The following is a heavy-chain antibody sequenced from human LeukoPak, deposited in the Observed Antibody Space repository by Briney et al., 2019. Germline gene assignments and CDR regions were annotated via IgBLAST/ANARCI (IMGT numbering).Heavy chain of an antibody. J-gene: IGHJ1*01. CDR3: ARGVRNDYVWASASRYFQH. CDR1: GGSLIGYY. V-gene: IGHV4-34*01. Sequence: SGALSVTCAVYGGSLIGYYWRWIRPPPGKGLEGIGEINHSGSTNYNPSLKGRVTISVDTSKNQFSLKLSSVTAADTAVYYCARGVRNDYVWASASRYFQHWGQGTLVTVSS. D-gene: IGHD3-16*01. CDR2: INHSGST.